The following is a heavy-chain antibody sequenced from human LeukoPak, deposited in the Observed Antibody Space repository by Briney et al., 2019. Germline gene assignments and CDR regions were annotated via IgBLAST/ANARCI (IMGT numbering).Heavy chain of an antibody. V-gene: IGHV4-39*07. CDR2: IYYSGNS. CDR3: ARGPGPGVLAAGIKNWFDP. CDR1: GGSIRSSSYY. Sequence: PSETLSLTCTVSGGSIRSSSYYWGWIRQPPGKGLEWIGNIYYSGNSYYNLSLKSRVTISVDTSKNQFSLKLNPVTAADTAVYYCARGPGPGVLAAGIKNWFDPWGQGTLVTVSS. J-gene: IGHJ5*02. D-gene: IGHD6-13*01.